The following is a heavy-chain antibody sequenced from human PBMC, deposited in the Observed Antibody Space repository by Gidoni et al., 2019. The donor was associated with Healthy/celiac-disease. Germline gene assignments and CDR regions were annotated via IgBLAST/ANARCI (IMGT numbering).Heavy chain of an antibody. V-gene: IGHV3-66*01. CDR2: IYSGGST. D-gene: IGHD6-19*01. Sequence: EVQLVESGGGLVQPGGSLRLSCAASGFTVSSNYMSWVRQAPGKGLEGVSVIYSGGSTYYADSVKGRFTISRDNSKNTLYLQMNSLRAEDTAVYYCARDGTDSSGWYLGGYWGQGTLVTVSS. CDR1: GFTVSSNY. J-gene: IGHJ4*02. CDR3: ARDGTDSSGWYLGGY.